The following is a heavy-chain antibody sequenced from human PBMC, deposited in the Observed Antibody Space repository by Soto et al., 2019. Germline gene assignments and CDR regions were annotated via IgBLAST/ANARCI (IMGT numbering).Heavy chain of an antibody. CDR1: GASVSSTYW. V-gene: IGHV4-4*02. CDR2: INHRGSA. CDR3: ARYNAASGTYYFDF. J-gene: IGHJ4*02. Sequence: SETLSLTYAVSGASVSSTYWWSWVRQPPGKGPEWIGEINHRGSANYNPSLKSRVTISVDISKSQLSLRLTSVTAADTAVYYCARYNAASGTYYFDFWGQGALVTAPQ. D-gene: IGHD6-13*01.